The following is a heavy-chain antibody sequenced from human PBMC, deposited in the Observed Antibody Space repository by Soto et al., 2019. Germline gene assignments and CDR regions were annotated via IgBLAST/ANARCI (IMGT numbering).Heavy chain of an antibody. Sequence: QVQLRESGPGLVKPSETLFLTCTVSGGSISTYHWCWLRQRPGKGLEWIDYILYSGVINESPALKTRVTISVDTYKNQLSLSLKSVTAEDAAMYFCARHFDTSNLAIDHWGQGTLVTVSS. D-gene: IGHD3-9*01. CDR1: GGSISTYH. CDR3: ARHFDTSNLAIDH. CDR2: ILYSGVI. V-gene: IGHV4-59*08. J-gene: IGHJ4*02.